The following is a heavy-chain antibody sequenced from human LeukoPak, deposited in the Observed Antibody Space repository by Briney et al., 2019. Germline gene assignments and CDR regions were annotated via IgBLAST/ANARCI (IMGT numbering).Heavy chain of an antibody. CDR1: GFNVSNMY. CDR3: ATSGHYYDSSGYYYAGYFDY. Sequence: PGGSPRLSCAASGFNVSNMYMTWVRQAPGKGLECVSLIYGDGRTSYADSVKGRFTISRDNAKNSLYLQMNSLRAEDTAVYYCATSGHYYDSSGYYYAGYFDYWGQGTLVTVSS. V-gene: IGHV3-53*01. CDR2: IYGDGRT. J-gene: IGHJ4*02. D-gene: IGHD3-22*01.